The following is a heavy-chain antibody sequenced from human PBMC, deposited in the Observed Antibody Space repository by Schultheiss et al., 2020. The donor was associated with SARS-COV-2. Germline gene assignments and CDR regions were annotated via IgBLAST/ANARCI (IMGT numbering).Heavy chain of an antibody. CDR2: IYYSGST. D-gene: IGHD6-6*01. CDR3: ARAGYSSSSRKYYFDY. J-gene: IGHJ4*02. V-gene: IGHV4-61*05. Sequence: SETLSLTCTVSGGSISSSSYYWGWIRQPPGKGLEWIGYIYYSGSTNYNPSLKSRVTISVDTSKNQFSLKLSSVTAADTAVYYCARAGYSSSSRKYYFDYWGQGTLVTVSS. CDR1: GGSISSSSYY.